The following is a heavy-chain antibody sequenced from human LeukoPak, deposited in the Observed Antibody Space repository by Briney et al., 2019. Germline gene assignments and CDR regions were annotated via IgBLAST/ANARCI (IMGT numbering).Heavy chain of an antibody. Sequence: SENLSLTCAVSAGSISSYHWGWIRQPPWKGLEWMGSIYYSGSTYYNPSLKSRVTISVDTSKNQFSLKLSSVTAADTAVYYCARHRRDGYPAELDYWGQGTLVTVSS. V-gene: IGHV4-39*01. J-gene: IGHJ4*02. CDR1: AGSISSYH. D-gene: IGHD5-24*01. CDR2: IYYSGST. CDR3: ARHRRDGYPAELDY.